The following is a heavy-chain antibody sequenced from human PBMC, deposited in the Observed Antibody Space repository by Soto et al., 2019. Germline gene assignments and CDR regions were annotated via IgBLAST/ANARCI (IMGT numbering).Heavy chain of an antibody. Sequence: SETLSLTCSISGDSISSYYWSWIRQPPGKELEWIGYINYNGNTNRNPSLRGRVTISIDTSKNELSLRLSSVTAADTAVYYCARNRGYSYGPVGSSFDYWGQGTLVIVSS. CDR3: ARNRGYSYGPVGSSFDY. J-gene: IGHJ4*02. CDR2: INYNGNT. CDR1: GDSISSYY. D-gene: IGHD5-18*01. V-gene: IGHV4-59*08.